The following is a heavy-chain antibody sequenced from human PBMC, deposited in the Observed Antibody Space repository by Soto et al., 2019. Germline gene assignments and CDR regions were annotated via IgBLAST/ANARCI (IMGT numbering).Heavy chain of an antibody. CDR1: GGSFSGYY. D-gene: IGHD4-4*01. CDR3: ARDGDGRMTTNPYYYNGMDV. J-gene: IGHJ6*02. Sequence: SETLSLTCAVYGGSFSGYYWSWIRQPPGKGLEWIGEINHSGSTNYNPSLKSRITISVDTSKNQFSLKLSSVTAADTAVYYCARDGDGRMTTNPYYYNGMDVWGPGTTVTVSS. V-gene: IGHV4-34*01. CDR2: INHSGST.